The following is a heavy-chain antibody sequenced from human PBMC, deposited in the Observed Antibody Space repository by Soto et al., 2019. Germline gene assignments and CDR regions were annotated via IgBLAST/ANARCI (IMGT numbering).Heavy chain of an antibody. CDR2: IYYSGST. D-gene: IGHD2-15*01. CDR1: GGSISSGGYY. CDR3: ARDRAVVAAHRDAFDI. J-gene: IGHJ3*02. V-gene: IGHV4-31*03. Sequence: KPSETLSLTCTVSGGSISSGGYYWSWIRQHPGKGLEWIGYIYYSGSTYYNPSLKSRVTISVDTSKNQFSLKLSSVTAADTAVYYCARDRAVVAAHRDAFDIWGQGTMVTVSS.